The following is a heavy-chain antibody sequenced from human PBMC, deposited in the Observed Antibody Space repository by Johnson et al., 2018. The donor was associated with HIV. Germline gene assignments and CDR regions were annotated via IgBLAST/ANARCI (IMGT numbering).Heavy chain of an antibody. D-gene: IGHD3-16*02. V-gene: IGHV3-30-3*01. CDR1: GFTFSSYA. Sequence: QVQLVESGGGVVQPGRSLRLSCAASGFTFSSYAMHWVRQPPGKGLEWVAVISYGGNKQYYVDSVEGRFTISRDNSKDTLYLQMNNLTTEDTAVYSCARDFGLGELSYETVDAFDFWGQGTMVTVSS. J-gene: IGHJ3*01. CDR3: ARDFGLGELSYETVDAFDF. CDR2: ISYGGNKQ.